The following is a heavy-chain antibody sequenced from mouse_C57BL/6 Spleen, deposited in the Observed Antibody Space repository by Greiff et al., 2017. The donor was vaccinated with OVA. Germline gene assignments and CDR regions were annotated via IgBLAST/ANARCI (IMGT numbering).Heavy chain of an antibody. V-gene: IGHV1-53*01. CDR2: IKPSNGGT. CDR3: ASLFITTVVEDWYFDV. CDR1: GYTFTSYW. D-gene: IGHD1-1*01. J-gene: IGHJ1*03. Sequence: QVQLQQPGTELVKPGDSVKLSCKASGYTFTSYWMHWVKQMPGQGLEWIGNIKPSNGGTNYNEKFKSKATLTVDKSSSTAYMQLSSLTSEDSAVYYCASLFITTVVEDWYFDVWGTGTTVTVSS.